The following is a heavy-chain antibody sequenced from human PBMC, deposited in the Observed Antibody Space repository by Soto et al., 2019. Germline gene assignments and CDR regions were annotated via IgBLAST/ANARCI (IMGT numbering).Heavy chain of an antibody. CDR3: ARDRDDYGSGNYYNRTDF. V-gene: IGHV1-69*01. CDR1: GGIFSTYA. CDR2: IIRIFGTP. Sequence: QVQLVQSGAEVRKPGSSVKVSCKASGGIFSTYAISWLRQAPGQGLKWMGGIIRIFGTPNYAQRFQGRVTITADESTSTAYMELSRLRSEDTAVYYCARDRDDYGSGNYYNRTDFWGQGTLVTVSS. D-gene: IGHD3-10*01. J-gene: IGHJ4*02.